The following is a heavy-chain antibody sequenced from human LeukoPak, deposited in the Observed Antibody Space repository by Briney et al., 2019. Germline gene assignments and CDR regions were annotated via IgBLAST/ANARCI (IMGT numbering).Heavy chain of an antibody. D-gene: IGHD2-2*01. CDR1: GGSISSYY. CDR3: ARQGGCRSTSCPFDY. CDR2: IYTSGST. J-gene: IGHJ4*02. Sequence: SETLSPTCTVSGGSISSYYWSWIRQPAGKGLEWIGRIYTSGSTNYNPSLKSRVTMSVDTSKNQFSLNLSSVTAADTAVYYCARQGGCRSTSCPFDYWGQGTLVTVSS. V-gene: IGHV4-4*07.